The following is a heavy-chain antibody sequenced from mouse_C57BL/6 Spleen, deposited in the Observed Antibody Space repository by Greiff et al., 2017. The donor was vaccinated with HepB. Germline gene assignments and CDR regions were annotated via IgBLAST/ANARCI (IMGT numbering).Heavy chain of an antibody. CDR2: INPNNGGT. V-gene: IGHV1-26*01. CDR3: ARWMVTTRDAMVY. CDR1: GYTFTDYY. D-gene: IGHD2-2*01. J-gene: IGHJ4*01. Sequence: EVQLQQSGPELVKPGASVKISCKASGYTFTDYYMNWVKQSHGKSLEWIGDINPNNGGTSYNQKFKGKATLTVDKSSSTAYMELRSLTSEDSAVYYCARWMVTTRDAMVYWGQGTSVTVSS.